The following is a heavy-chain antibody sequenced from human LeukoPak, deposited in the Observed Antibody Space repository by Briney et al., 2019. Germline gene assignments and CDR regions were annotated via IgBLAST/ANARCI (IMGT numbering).Heavy chain of an antibody. CDR3: TTDAVARDAFDI. Sequence: PGGSLRLFCAASGFAFTNAWMNWVRQAPGKGPEWVGRSKSESDGATTDYNTPVKGRFIISRDDSRSPLYLQMNSLKSEDTAVYYCTTDAVARDAFDIWGQGTTVTVSS. CDR1: GFAFTNAW. V-gene: IGHV3-15*01. CDR2: SKSESDGATT. J-gene: IGHJ3*02.